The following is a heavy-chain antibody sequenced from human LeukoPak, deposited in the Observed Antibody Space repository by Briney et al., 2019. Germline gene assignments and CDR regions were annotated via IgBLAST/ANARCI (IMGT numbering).Heavy chain of an antibody. Sequence: GASVTVSCKASRYTFTGYYMHWVRQAPGQGLEWMGWINPNSGGTNYAQKFQGWVTMTRDTSISTAYMELSRLRSDDTAVYYCARAVGGYYYDSSGYYIGNWFDPWGQGTLVTVSS. V-gene: IGHV1-2*04. J-gene: IGHJ5*02. CDR1: RYTFTGYY. CDR3: ARAVGGYYYDSSGYYIGNWFDP. CDR2: INPNSGGT. D-gene: IGHD3-22*01.